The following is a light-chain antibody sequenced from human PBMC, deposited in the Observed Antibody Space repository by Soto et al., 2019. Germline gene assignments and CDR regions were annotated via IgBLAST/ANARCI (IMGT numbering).Light chain of an antibody. CDR3: SSYTGSSTYVV. J-gene: IGLJ2*01. CDR1: SSDVGGYNY. V-gene: IGLV2-14*01. Sequence: QSALTQPASASGSPGQSITISCTGTSSDVGGYNYVSWYQQHPGKAPKLMIYDVSNRPSGVSNRFSGSKSANTASLTISGLQAEDEADYYCSSYTGSSTYVVFGGGTQLTIL. CDR2: DVS.